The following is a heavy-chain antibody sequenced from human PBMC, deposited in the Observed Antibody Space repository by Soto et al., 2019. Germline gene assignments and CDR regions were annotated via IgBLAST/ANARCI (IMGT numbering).Heavy chain of an antibody. Sequence: QVQLVQSGAEVKKPGSSVKVSCKASGGTFSTSAISWVRQAPGQGLEWVGGIMPVFATPDYAQNFQGRVTITADESTTTAYLELTSLRTDDTAVYYCARDKDRQQLGGNYYYILDVWGQGTAITVS. J-gene: IGHJ6*02. CDR2: IMPVFATP. D-gene: IGHD3-3*02. V-gene: IGHV1-69*12. CDR1: GGTFSTSA. CDR3: ARDKDRQQLGGNYYYILDV.